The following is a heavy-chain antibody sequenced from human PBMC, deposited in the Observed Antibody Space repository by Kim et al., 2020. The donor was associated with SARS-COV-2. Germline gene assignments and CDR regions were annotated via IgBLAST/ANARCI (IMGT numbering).Heavy chain of an antibody. J-gene: IGHJ4*02. Sequence: GGSLRLSCAASGFIFDDYAMHWVRQAPGKGLEWVSGISWNSDSIGYADSVKGRFTISRDNAKNSLFLQMNSLRAEDTAFYYCTKDHAYYGSGSYIDFWGQGTLVTVSS. CDR2: ISWNSDSI. CDR3: TKDHAYYGSGSYIDF. V-gene: IGHV3-9*01. D-gene: IGHD3-10*01. CDR1: GFIFDDYA.